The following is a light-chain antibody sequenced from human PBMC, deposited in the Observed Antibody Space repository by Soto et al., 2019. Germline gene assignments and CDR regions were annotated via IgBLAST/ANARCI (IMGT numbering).Light chain of an antibody. Sequence: EIVLTQSPATLSMSPGERATLSCRASQRVTVYLAWYQQKPGLAPRLLVYDVSNRAAGIPTRFRGGGSGTDFTLTISNVEPEDFAVYYCQHRNDWPWTFGQGTKVDIK. V-gene: IGKV3-11*01. CDR2: DVS. CDR3: QHRNDWPWT. CDR1: QRVTVY. J-gene: IGKJ1*01.